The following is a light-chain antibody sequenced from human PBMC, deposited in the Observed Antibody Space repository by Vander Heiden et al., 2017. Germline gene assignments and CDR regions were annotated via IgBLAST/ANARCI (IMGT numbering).Light chain of an antibody. CDR1: SSNIGTNI. J-gene: IGLJ3*02. CDR2: SNS. Sequence: QSVLTQSPSASGTPGQRVTISCSGGSSNIGTNIVNWYQQLPGAAPKLLIYSNSPRPSGVPDRFSGSKSGTSASLAISGLQSEDEADYYCAAWDDSLNGWVFGGGTRLTVL. CDR3: AAWDDSLNGWV. V-gene: IGLV1-44*01.